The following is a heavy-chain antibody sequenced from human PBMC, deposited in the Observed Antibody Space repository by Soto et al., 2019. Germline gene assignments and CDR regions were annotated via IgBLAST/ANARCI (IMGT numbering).Heavy chain of an antibody. CDR1: GYSFTNYG. CDR3: ARDRGVAPPVAGNTHYYYYMDV. V-gene: IGHV1-18*01. J-gene: IGHJ6*03. D-gene: IGHD6-19*01. Sequence: QDQLVQSGAEVKKPGASVTVSCKASGYSFTNYGITWVRQAPGQGLEWMGWISGFNGNTNYAKKLQGRVTMTTDASTSTAYMELRSLRSDDTAVYYCARDRGVAPPVAGNTHYYYYMDVWGKGTTVTVSS. CDR2: ISGFNGNT.